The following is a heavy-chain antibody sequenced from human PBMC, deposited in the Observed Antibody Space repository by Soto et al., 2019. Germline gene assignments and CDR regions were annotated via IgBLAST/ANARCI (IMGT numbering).Heavy chain of an antibody. D-gene: IGHD2-21*02. CDR1: GGTISRYY. J-gene: IGHJ6*02. V-gene: IGHV4-59*01. CDR3: ARDLWGYCGTDCYPLDV. Sequence: QVQLQESGPGLVKPSETLSLTCTVSGGTISRYYWSWILQPPGKGLECIGYMYNTGSTVYNPSFKSRVTISVDTSKNQFSLKLHSVTAADTAVYYCARDLWGYCGTDCYPLDVWGQGTTVTVSS. CDR2: MYNTGST.